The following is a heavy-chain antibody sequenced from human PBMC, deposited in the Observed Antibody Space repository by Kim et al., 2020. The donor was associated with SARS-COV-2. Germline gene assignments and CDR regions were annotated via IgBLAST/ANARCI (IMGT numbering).Heavy chain of an antibody. J-gene: IGHJ4*02. CDR2: IRISDGAI. D-gene: IGHD2-21*01. CDR3: ARDLGYSFAY. Sequence: GGSLRLSCAASGFTFSDYSMNWVRQAPGKGLEWISYIRISDGAIFYADSVRGRFTISTDNAKNSLYLQMNSLRAEDTAVYYCARDLGYSFAYWVQGSLVT. CDR1: GFTFSDYS. V-gene: IGHV3-48*04.